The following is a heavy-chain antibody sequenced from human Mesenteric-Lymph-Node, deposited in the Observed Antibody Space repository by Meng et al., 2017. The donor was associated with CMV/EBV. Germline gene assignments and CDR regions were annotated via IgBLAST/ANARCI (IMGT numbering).Heavy chain of an antibody. V-gene: IGHV1-69*10. Sequence: SVKVSCKASGGTFSSYAISWVRQAPGQGLEWMGGIIPILGIANYAQKFQGRVTITADKSTSTAYMELSSLRSEDTAVYYCARSGMSSPTYYYGMDVWGQGTTVTVS. CDR2: IIPILGIA. CDR3: ARSGMSSPTYYYGMDV. J-gene: IGHJ6*02. CDR1: GGTFSSYA. D-gene: IGHD6-13*01.